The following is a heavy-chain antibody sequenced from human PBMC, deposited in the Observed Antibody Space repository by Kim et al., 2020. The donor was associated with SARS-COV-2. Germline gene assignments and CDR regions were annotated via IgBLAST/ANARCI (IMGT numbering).Heavy chain of an antibody. V-gene: IGHV3-72*01. Sequence: TTYYAASVKDRVTISRDDEEKSLYLQMSGLKTEDTAMYFCARVGYSGREDYWGQGTLVTVSS. CDR3: ARVGYSGREDY. J-gene: IGHJ4*02. CDR2: TT. D-gene: IGHD1-26*01.